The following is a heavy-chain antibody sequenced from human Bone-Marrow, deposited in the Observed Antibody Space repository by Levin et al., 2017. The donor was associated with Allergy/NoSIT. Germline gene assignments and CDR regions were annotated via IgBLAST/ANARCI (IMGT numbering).Heavy chain of an antibody. CDR3: ARDSRRFLGYYYYDYMDG. CDR1: GGSISSGGYY. V-gene: IGHV4-31*03. Sequence: SETLSLTCTVSGGSISSGGYYWSWIRQHPGKGLEWIGYIYYSGSTYYNPSLKSRVTISVDTSKNQFSLKLSSVTAADTAVYYCARDSRRFLGYYYYDYMDGWGKGTTVTVSS. CDR2: IYYSGST. J-gene: IGHJ6*03. D-gene: IGHD3-3*01.